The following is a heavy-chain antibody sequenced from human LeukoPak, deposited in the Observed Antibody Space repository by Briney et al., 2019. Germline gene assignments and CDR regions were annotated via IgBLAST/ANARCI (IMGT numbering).Heavy chain of an antibody. D-gene: IGHD6-6*01. CDR1: GLTFSSYP. CDR2: ISESGDVT. Sequence: GGSLRLSCVVSGLTFSSYPMSWVRQAPGKGLEWVSVISESGDVTHYADSMKGRFTISRDNTKNTLSLQMNSLRAEDTAIYYCARDSSHYLGSSDYWGQGTLVTVSS. J-gene: IGHJ4*02. CDR3: ARDSSHYLGSSDY. V-gene: IGHV3-23*01.